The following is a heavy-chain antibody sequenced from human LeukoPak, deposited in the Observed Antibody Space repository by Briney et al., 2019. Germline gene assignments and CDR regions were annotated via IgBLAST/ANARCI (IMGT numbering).Heavy chain of an antibody. D-gene: IGHD3-10*01. CDR2: IRLDGGHK. V-gene: IGHV3-30*02. CDR1: GFAFSTYG. CDR3: AKGFGEFDRVAMDV. Sequence: GGSPRLSCAASGFAFSTYGMHWVRQAPGKGLEWVSFIRLDGGHKYYGDPVKGRWTISRDNSKNTVDLQMNSLRVEDTAVYYCAKGFGEFDRVAMDVWGKGTTVTVSS. J-gene: IGHJ6*04.